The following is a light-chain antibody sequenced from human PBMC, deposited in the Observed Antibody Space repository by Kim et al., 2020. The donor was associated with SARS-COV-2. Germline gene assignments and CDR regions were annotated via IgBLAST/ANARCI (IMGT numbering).Light chain of an antibody. CDR1: QSVNSH. CDR3: QQGSNSIT. Sequence: ALSPGERATTSCKGSQSVNSHLAWYQQKPGQAPRLIMYDASNRATGIPGRFSGSGSGTDFTLTITSLEPEDFAVYYCQQGSNSITFGQGTRLEIK. CDR2: DAS. V-gene: IGKV3-11*01. J-gene: IGKJ5*01.